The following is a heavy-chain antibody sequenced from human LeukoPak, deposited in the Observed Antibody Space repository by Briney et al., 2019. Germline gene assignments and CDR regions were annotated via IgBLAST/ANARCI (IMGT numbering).Heavy chain of an antibody. J-gene: IGHJ4*02. V-gene: IGHV3-23*01. CDR2: ISGSGGST. CDR3: AKQMGDFGLVTGFDY. D-gene: IGHD3/OR15-3a*01. CDR1: GFIFSSYA. Sequence: GGSLRLSCAASGFIFSSYAMSWVRQAPGKGLEWVSGISGSGGSTNYADSVKGRFTISRDNSKNTVSLQMNSLRAEDTAVYYCAKQMGDFGLVTGFDYWGQGTVVTVSS.